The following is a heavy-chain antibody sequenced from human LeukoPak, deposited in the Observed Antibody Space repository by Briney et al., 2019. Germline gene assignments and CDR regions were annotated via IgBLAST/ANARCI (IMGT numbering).Heavy chain of an antibody. CDR3: AKEHSYGWPYYYYGMDV. CDR1: GFTFSSYA. D-gene: IGHD5-18*01. Sequence: GGSLRLSCAASGFTFSSYAMHWVRQAPGKGLEWVAVISYDGSNKYYADSVKGRFTISRDNSKNTLYLQMNSLRAEDTAVYYCAKEHSYGWPYYYYGMDVWGQGTTVTVSS. CDR2: ISYDGSNK. V-gene: IGHV3-30-3*01. J-gene: IGHJ6*02.